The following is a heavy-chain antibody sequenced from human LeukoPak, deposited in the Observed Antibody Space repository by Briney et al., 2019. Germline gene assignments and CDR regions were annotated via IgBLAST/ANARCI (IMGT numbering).Heavy chain of an antibody. J-gene: IGHJ5*02. CDR3: AKGYNSGAKGAFDP. D-gene: IGHD1-14*01. V-gene: IGHV3-23*01. CDR1: GFTFSSYA. Sequence: PGGSLRLSCAASGFTFSSYAMSWVRQTPGKGLEWVSAISGSGGSTYYADSVKGRFTISRDNSKNTLYLQMNSMRAEDTAVYYCAKGYNSGAKGAFDPWGQGTLVTVSS. CDR2: ISGSGGST.